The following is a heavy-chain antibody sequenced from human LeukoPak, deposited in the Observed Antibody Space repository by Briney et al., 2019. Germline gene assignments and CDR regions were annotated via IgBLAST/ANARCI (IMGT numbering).Heavy chain of an antibody. CDR3: ARGLYDQDAFDI. D-gene: IGHD3-22*01. V-gene: IGHV3-21*01. J-gene: IGHJ3*02. CDR2: ISSSSSYI. Sequence: GVSLRLSCAASGFTFSSYSMNWVRQAPGKGLEWVSSISSSSSYIYYADSVKGRFTISRDNAKNSLYLQMNSLRAEDTAVYYCARGLYDQDAFDIWGQGTMVTVSS. CDR1: GFTFSSYS.